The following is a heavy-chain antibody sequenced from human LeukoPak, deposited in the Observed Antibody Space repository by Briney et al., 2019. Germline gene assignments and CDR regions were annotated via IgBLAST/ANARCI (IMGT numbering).Heavy chain of an antibody. CDR3: ARTTYYYGSGIQR. V-gene: IGHV4-39*07. CDR2: IYYTGDT. D-gene: IGHD3-10*01. J-gene: IGHJ4*02. CDR1: GGSINSRMYY. Sequence: SETLSLTCSVSGGSINSRMYYWAWIRQPPGKGLEWIANIYYTGDTYYSPSLRSRVIMSVDTSKNQFSLKLTSVTAADTAVYYCARTTYYYGSGIQRWGQGTLVTVSS.